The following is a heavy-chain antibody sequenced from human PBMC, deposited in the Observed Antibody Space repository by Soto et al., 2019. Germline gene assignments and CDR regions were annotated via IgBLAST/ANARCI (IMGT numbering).Heavy chain of an antibody. D-gene: IGHD3-10*01. Sequence: ASVKVSCKASGYIFINYYMHWVRQAPGQGLEWMAKINPSGGSTNYAQKFQGRITITRDRSTSTVFMDLSGLRSQDTAVYFCARGNNYFSGTYAEIDYWGQGTLVTVSS. CDR1: GYIFINYY. V-gene: IGHV1-46*01. CDR3: ARGNNYFSGTYAEIDY. J-gene: IGHJ4*02. CDR2: INPSGGST.